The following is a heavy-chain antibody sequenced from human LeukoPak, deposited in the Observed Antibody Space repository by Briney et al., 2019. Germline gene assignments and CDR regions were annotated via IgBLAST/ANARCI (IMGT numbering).Heavy chain of an antibody. Sequence: GGSLRLFCAASGFTFSSYEMNWVRQAPGKGLEWISYISASGTITHYADSVKGRFTIFRDNAKKSLYLQMNSLRAEDTAVYYCAREAQLLRYFDWLFYFGYWGQGTLVTVSS. CDR3: AREAQLLRYFDWLFYFGY. J-gene: IGHJ4*02. CDR2: ISASGTIT. D-gene: IGHD3-9*01. V-gene: IGHV3-48*03. CDR1: GFTFSSYE.